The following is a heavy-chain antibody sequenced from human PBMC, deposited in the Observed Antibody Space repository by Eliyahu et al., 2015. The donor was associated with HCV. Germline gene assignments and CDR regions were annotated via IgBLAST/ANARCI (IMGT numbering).Heavy chain of an antibody. V-gene: IGHV4-34*01. J-gene: IGHJ4*02. CDR1: GXSFSGYY. Sequence: QVQLQQWGAGLLKPSETLSLTCAVYGXSFSGYYWSWIRQPPGKGLEWIGEINHSGXTNYNPSLKSRVTISVDTSKNQFSLKLSSVTAADTAVYYCATLGRPLYCSGGSCYPFFDYWGQGTLVTVSS. D-gene: IGHD2-15*01. CDR3: ATLGRPLYCSGGSCYPFFDY. CDR2: INHSGXT.